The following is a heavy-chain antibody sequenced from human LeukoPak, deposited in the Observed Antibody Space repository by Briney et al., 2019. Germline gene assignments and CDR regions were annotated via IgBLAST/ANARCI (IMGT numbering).Heavy chain of an antibody. J-gene: IGHJ5*02. CDR2: ITDSVSGGST. D-gene: IGHD5-18*01. Sequence: GGSLRLSCAASGFTFSSYAMTWVRQAPGKGLEWVSTITDSVSGGSTYYADSVKGRFTISRDNSKNTLYLQMSSLRAEDTAVYFCAKDRTGYSYGYFLSPWGQGTLVTVSS. CDR3: AKDRTGYSYGYFLSP. V-gene: IGHV3-23*01. CDR1: GFTFSSYA.